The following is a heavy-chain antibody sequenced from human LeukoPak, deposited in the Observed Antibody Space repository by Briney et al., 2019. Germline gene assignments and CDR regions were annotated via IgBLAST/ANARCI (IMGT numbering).Heavy chain of an antibody. V-gene: IGHV3-48*01. D-gene: IGHD6-6*01. CDR1: GFTFSIYS. Sequence: GGSLRLSCAASGFTFSIYSMNWVRQAPGKGLEWVSYISSSSNTIYYADSVKGRFTISRDDAKNSLYLQMNSLRAEDTAVYYCAKDRRYFDYWGQGTLVTVSS. J-gene: IGHJ4*02. CDR2: ISSSSNTI. CDR3: AKDRRYFDY.